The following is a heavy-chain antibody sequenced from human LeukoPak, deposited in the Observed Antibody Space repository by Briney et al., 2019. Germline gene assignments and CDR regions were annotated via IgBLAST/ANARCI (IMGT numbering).Heavy chain of an antibody. V-gene: IGHV4-4*02. CDR1: GGSISSSNW. CDR2: IYHSGST. D-gene: IGHD6-25*01. J-gene: IGHJ2*01. Sequence: PSETLSLTCAVSGGSISSSNWWSWVRQPPGKGLEWIGEIYHSGSTNYNPSLKSRVTISVDRSKNQFSLKLSSVTAADTAVYYCARASQRVHWYFDLWGRXXLVTVSS. CDR3: ARASQRVHWYFDL.